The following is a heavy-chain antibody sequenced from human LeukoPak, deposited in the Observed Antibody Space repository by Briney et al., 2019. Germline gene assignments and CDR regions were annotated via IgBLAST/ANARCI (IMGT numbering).Heavy chain of an antibody. CDR2: MSYDGSNE. V-gene: IGHV3-30*18. J-gene: IGHJ4*02. CDR1: GFTFSSYG. Sequence: GRSLRLSCAASGFTFSSYGMHWVRQAPGKGLEWVAVMSYDGSNEYYADSVKGRFTISRDNSKNTLYLQMNSLRAEDTAIYYCAKDPGAHYFDTSGYYPSSIDYWGQGTLVTVSS. D-gene: IGHD3-22*01. CDR3: AKDPGAHYFDTSGYYPSSIDY.